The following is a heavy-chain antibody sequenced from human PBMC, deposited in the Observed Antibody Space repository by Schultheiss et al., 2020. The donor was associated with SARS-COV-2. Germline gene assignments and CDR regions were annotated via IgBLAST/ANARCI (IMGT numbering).Heavy chain of an antibody. CDR3: AKEQYFDWLGWFDP. CDR2: ITGNGVNT. D-gene: IGHD3-9*01. J-gene: IGHJ5*02. Sequence: GESLKISCAASGFTFSSYWMSWVRQAPGKGLEWVSVITGNGVNTYYADSVKGRFTISRDNSKNTLYLQMNSLRAEDTAVYYCAKEQYFDWLGWFDPWGQGTLVTVSS. CDR1: GFTFSSYW. V-gene: IGHV3-23*01.